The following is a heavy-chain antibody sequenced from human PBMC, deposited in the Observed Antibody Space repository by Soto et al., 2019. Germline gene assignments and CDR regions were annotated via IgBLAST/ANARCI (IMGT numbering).Heavy chain of an antibody. CDR3: TTTRFDSSGYYYAVFDY. J-gene: IGHJ4*02. CDR2: IKSKTDGGTT. D-gene: IGHD3-22*01. Sequence: GGSLRLSCAASGFTFSNAWMSWVRQAPGKGLEWVGRIKSKTDGGTTDYAAPVKGRFTISRDDSKNTLYLRMNSLKTEDTAVYYCTTTRFDSSGYYYAVFDYWGQGTLVTVSS. V-gene: IGHV3-15*01. CDR1: GFTFSNAW.